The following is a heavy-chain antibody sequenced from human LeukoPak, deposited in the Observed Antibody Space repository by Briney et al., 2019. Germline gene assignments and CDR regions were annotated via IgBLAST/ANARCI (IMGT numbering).Heavy chain of an antibody. CDR3: AREKRMATAFDY. D-gene: IGHD5-24*01. J-gene: IGHJ4*02. CDR1: GFTFSSYT. CDR2: ISSSSSYI. Sequence: GGSLRLSCAASGFTFSSYTMNWVRQAPGKGLGWVSSISSSSSYIYYADSVKGRLTISRDNAKNSLYLQMNSLRAEDTAVYYCAREKRMATAFDYWGQGTLVTVSS. V-gene: IGHV3-21*01.